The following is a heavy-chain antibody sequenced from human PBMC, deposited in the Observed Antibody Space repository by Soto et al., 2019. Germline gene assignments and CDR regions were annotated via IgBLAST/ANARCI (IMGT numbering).Heavy chain of an antibody. D-gene: IGHD3-22*01. Sequence: SETLSLTCTVSGGSISSSSYYWGWIRQPPGKGLEWFGSTYYSGSTYYNPSLKSRVTISVDTSKNQFSLKLSSVTAADTAVYYCARRINYYDSSGYYSVSYFDYWGQGTLVIVSS. CDR2: TYYSGST. J-gene: IGHJ4*02. CDR1: GGSISSSSYY. V-gene: IGHV4-39*01. CDR3: ARRINYYDSSGYYSVSYFDY.